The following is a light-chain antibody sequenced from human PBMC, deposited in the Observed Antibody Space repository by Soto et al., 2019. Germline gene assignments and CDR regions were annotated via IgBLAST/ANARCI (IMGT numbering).Light chain of an antibody. CDR1: SSNIGTNY. J-gene: IGLJ1*01. CDR3: AAWDDTLSGL. V-gene: IGLV1-47*01. Sequence: QPVLTQPPSASGTPGQRVTISCSGSSSNIGTNYVYWYRQLPGTAPKLLIYRNNQRPSGVPDRFSGSKSGTSASLAISGLRSEDEADYYCAAWDDTLSGLFGTGTKLTVL. CDR2: RNN.